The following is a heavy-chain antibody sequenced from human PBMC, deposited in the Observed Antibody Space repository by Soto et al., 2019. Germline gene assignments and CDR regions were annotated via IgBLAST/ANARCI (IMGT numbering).Heavy chain of an antibody. CDR2: IYYSGST. Sequence: SETLSLTCTVSGGSISSGCYYWSWIRQHPGKGLEWIGYIYYSGSTYYNPSLKSRVTISVDTSKNQFSLKLSSVTAADTAVYYCARAVSLPIDYYDSSGYYPWFDPWGQGTLVTVSS. J-gene: IGHJ5*02. CDR1: GGSISSGCYY. V-gene: IGHV4-31*03. D-gene: IGHD3-22*01. CDR3: ARAVSLPIDYYDSSGYYPWFDP.